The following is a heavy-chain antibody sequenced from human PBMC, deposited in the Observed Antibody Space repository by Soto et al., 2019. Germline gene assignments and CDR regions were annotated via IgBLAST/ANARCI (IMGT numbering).Heavy chain of an antibody. Sequence: GGSLRLSCAASGFTFGTYGIHWVRQAPGKGLEWVAFISYDGNNKYYADSMKGRCTISRDNSKNTLFLQMNSLRAEDTAVYYCAKDLVPLVSEPYGMDVWGQGTTVTVAS. J-gene: IGHJ6*02. V-gene: IGHV3-30*18. CDR2: ISYDGNNK. D-gene: IGHD2-8*02. CDR3: AKDLVPLVSEPYGMDV. CDR1: GFTFGTYG.